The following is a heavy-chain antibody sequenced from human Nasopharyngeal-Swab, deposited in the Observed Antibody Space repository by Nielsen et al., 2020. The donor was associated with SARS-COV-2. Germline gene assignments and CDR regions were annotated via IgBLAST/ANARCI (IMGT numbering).Heavy chain of an antibody. CDR2: ISSSSYI. CDR3: ARVKSPGGYNHDFDY. Sequence: GGSLRLSCAASGSTFSSYSMNWVRQAPGKGLEWVSSISSSSYIYYADSVKGRFTISRDNAKNSLYLQMNSLRAEDTAVYYCARVKSPGGYNHDFDYWGQGTLVTVSS. V-gene: IGHV3-21*01. J-gene: IGHJ4*02. CDR1: GSTFSSYS. D-gene: IGHD5-24*01.